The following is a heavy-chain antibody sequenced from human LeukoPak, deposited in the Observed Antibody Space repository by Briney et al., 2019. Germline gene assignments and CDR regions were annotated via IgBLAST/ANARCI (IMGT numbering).Heavy chain of an antibody. V-gene: IGHV1-18*01. CDR1: GGTFSSYA. CDR2: ISAYNGNT. J-gene: IGHJ4*02. Sequence: ASVTVSCKASGGTFSSYAISWVRQAPGQGLEWMGWISAYNGNTNYAQKLQGRVTMTTDTSTSTAYMELRSLRSDDTAVYYCARDLRSVRVVAATQDYWGQGTLVTVSS. D-gene: IGHD2-15*01. CDR3: ARDLRSVRVVAATQDY.